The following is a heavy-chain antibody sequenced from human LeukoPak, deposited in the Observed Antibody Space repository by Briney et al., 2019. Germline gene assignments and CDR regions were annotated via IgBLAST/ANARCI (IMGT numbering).Heavy chain of an antibody. CDR3: ARDLASTPYWELDY. Sequence: ASVKVSCKASGYTFTADYIHWVRQAPGQGLEWMGRINSNSGDTNYAQEFQGRVTMTRDTSITTAQMELSGLQSDDTAVYYCARDLASTPYWELDYWGQGTLLTVSS. CDR1: GYTFTADY. CDR2: INSNSGDT. V-gene: IGHV1-2*06. J-gene: IGHJ4*02. D-gene: IGHD1-26*01.